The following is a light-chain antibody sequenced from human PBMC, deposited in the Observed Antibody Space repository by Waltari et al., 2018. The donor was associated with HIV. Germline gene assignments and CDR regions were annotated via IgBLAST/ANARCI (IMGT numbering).Light chain of an antibody. CDR2: DVS. CDR1: SSDIDVYKY. V-gene: IGLV2-14*03. Sequence: QSTLTPPAPVSGSPGPPVTISSTGISSDIDVYKYFSWYQQHPGKAPKLLIYDVSNRPSGVSHRFSGSKSANTASLTISGLQAEDEADYYCSSYTTTSTLYVFGTGTKVTV. J-gene: IGLJ1*01. CDR3: SSYTTTSTLYV.